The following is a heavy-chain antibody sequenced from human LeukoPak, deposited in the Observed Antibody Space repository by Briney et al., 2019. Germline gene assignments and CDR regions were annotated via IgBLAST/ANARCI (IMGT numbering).Heavy chain of an antibody. J-gene: IGHJ4*02. CDR1: GGSISSGGYY. D-gene: IGHD6-19*01. V-gene: IGHV4-31*03. Sequence: SQTLSLTCTVSGGSISSGGYYWSWIRQHPGKGLEWIGYIYYSGSTYYNPSLKSRVTISVDTSKNQFSLKLSSVTAADTAVYYCARGGQWLVSVYFDYWGQGTLVTVSS. CDR2: IYYSGST. CDR3: ARGGQWLVSVYFDY.